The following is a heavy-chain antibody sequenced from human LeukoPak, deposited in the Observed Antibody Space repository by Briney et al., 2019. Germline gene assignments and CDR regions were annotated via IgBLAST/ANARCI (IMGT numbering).Heavy chain of an antibody. J-gene: IGHJ4*02. V-gene: IGHV4-59*01. D-gene: IGHD5-12*01. Sequence: KTSETLSLTCSVSDGSISGYYWSWIRQPPGKGLEWIGYVHYSGHTDCNPSLRSRVTMSVDTSKNQFSLRLNSVTAADSAVYFCARHNSGWHLDHWGQGTLVTVSS. CDR2: VHYSGHT. CDR1: DGSISGYY. CDR3: ARHNSGWHLDH.